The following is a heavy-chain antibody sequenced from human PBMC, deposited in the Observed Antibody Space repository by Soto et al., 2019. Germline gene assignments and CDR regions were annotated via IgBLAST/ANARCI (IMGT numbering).Heavy chain of an antibody. CDR1: GGTFSSYA. D-gene: IGHD2-8*02. J-gene: IGHJ4*02. Sequence: QVQLVQSGAEVKKPGSSVKVSCKASGGTFSSYAISWVRQAPGQGLEWMGGIIPIFGTANYAQKFQGRVTITADESTSTAYMELSSMRSADTSVYYCARHEPPWWLRAPPNYWGQGTLVTVAS. CDR2: IIPIFGTA. CDR3: ARHEPPWWLRAPPNY. V-gene: IGHV1-69*01.